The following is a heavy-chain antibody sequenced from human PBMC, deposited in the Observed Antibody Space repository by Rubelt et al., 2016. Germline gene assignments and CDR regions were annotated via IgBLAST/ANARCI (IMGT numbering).Heavy chain of an antibody. Sequence: AASGFTLSDQYMDWVRQAPGKGLEWVSIIYAGGNTDYADSVKGRFTMSRDNSKNTLYLQMNSLRAEDTAVYYCARDSSGKGDYFDYWGQGTLVTVSS. CDR3: ARDSSGKGDYFDY. CDR1: GFTLSDQY. V-gene: IGHV3-66*01. J-gene: IGHJ4*02. CDR2: IYAGGNT. D-gene: IGHD3-22*01.